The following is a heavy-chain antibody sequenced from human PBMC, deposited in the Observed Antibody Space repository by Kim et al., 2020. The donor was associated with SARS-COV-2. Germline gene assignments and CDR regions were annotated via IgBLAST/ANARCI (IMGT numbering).Heavy chain of an antibody. CDR3: ARDRGSSFDY. V-gene: IGHV3-30-3*01. Sequence: GGSLRLSCAASGFTFSSYAMHWVRQAPGKGLEWVAVISYDGSNKYYADSVKDRFTISRDNSKNTLYLQMNSLRAEDTAVYYCARDRGSSFDYWGQGTLVT. D-gene: IGHD2-15*01. CDR2: ISYDGSNK. CDR1: GFTFSSYA. J-gene: IGHJ4*02.